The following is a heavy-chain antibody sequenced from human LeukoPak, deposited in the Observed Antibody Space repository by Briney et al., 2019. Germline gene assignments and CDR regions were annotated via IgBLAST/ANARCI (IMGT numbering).Heavy chain of an antibody. CDR1: RFTFSSYG. V-gene: IGHV3-30*18. CDR2: ISFDGTNK. D-gene: IGHD6-19*01. Sequence: GGSLRLSCAASRFTFSSYGMHWVRQAPGKGLEWVAVISFDGTNKYYADSVKGRFTISRDNSKNTLYLQMNSLRPEDTAVYYCAKDGGPYSSGSEYFQHWGQGTLVTVSS. J-gene: IGHJ1*01. CDR3: AKDGGPYSSGSEYFQH.